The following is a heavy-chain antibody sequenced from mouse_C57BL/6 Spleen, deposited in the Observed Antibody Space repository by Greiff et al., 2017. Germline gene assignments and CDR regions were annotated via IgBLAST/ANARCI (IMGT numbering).Heavy chain of an antibody. J-gene: IGHJ4*01. Sequence: EVKLMESEGGLVQPGSSMKLSCTASGFTFSDYYMAWVRQVPEKGLEWVANINYDGSSTYYLDSLKSRFIISRDNAKNILYLQMSSLKSEDTATYYCARGYYDYDEGYAMDYWGQGTSVTVSS. CDR2: INYDGSST. D-gene: IGHD2-4*01. CDR1: GFTFSDYY. CDR3: ARGYYDYDEGYAMDY. V-gene: IGHV5-16*01.